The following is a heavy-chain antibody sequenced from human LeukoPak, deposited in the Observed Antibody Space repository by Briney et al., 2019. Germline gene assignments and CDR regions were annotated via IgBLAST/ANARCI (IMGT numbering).Heavy chain of an antibody. D-gene: IGHD1-20*01. CDR1: GVTLSNYW. CDR2: ISGYGRTT. Sequence: GGSLRLSCVGSGVTLSNYWMYWVRQGPGKGLVWVSRISGYGRTTDYADSGKGRFTTSRDNAKNTLYLQMNSLRAEDTAVYYCVTYNWEYETDYWGQGTLVTVSS. J-gene: IGHJ4*02. CDR3: VTYNWEYETDY. V-gene: IGHV3-74*01.